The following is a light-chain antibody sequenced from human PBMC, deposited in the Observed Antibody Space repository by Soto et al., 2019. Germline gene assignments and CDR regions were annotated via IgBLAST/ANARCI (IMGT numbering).Light chain of an antibody. Sequence: DIVMTQTPLSLPVTPGEPASISCRSSQSLLDSDDGNTYLDWYLQKPGQSPQLLIYTVSYRASGVPDRFSGSGSGTDFTLKIRRVEAEDVGVYYCMQRIEFPLTFGGGTKVDIK. J-gene: IGKJ4*01. CDR1: QSLLDSDDGNTY. CDR3: MQRIEFPLT. V-gene: IGKV2-40*01. CDR2: TVS.